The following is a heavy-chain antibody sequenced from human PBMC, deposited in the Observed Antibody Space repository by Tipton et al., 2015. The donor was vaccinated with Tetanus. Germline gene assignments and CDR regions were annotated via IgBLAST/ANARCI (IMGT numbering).Heavy chain of an antibody. J-gene: IGHJ4*02. CDR2: IYPGDSNI. D-gene: IGHD4-17*01. Sequence: VQLVQSGAEVKKPGESLKISCKGSGYNFTIYWIGWVRQMPGKGLEWMGIIYPGDSNIRYSPPFQGQVTIPADRSISTAYLQWSSLKASDTAMYYCARRRTTTALSYYFDSWGQGTLVTV. V-gene: IGHV5-51*01. CDR1: GYNFTIYW. CDR3: ARRRTTTALSYYFDS.